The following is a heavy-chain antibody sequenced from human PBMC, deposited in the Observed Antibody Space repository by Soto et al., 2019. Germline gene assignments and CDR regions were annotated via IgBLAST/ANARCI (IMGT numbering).Heavy chain of an antibody. CDR1: GYTFTGYY. V-gene: IGHV1-2*04. J-gene: IGHJ6*02. Sequence: ASVKVSCTASGYTFTGYYMHWVRQAPGQGLEWMGWINPNSGGTNYAQKFQGWVTMTRDTSISTAYMELSRLRSDGTAVYYCARDGAGTPYYYYGMDVWGQGTTVTVSS. CDR3: ARDGAGTPYYYYGMDV. CDR2: INPNSGGT. D-gene: IGHD6-13*01.